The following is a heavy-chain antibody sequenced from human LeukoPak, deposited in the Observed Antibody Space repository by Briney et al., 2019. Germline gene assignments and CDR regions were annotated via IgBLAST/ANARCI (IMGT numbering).Heavy chain of an antibody. V-gene: IGHV3-7*03. CDR1: GFSFSSFW. J-gene: IGHJ4*02. D-gene: IGHD2-21*01. CDR3: AREVVATASAFDC. Sequence: GGSLRLSCTASGFSFSSFWKSWVRQAPGKGLEWVANIKDDGSVKNHVDSLKGRFSISRDNARNSLYLQISSLRAEDTAVYYCAREVVATASAFDCWGQGTLVTVSS. CDR2: IKDDGSVK.